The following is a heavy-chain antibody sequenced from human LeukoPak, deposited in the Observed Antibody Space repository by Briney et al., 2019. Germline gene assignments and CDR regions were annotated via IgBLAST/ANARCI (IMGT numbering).Heavy chain of an antibody. J-gene: IGHJ4*02. V-gene: IGHV1-69*05. D-gene: IGHD3-22*01. Sequence: SVKVSCKASGGTFSSYAISWVRQAPGQGLEWMGGIIPIFGTANYAQKFQGRVTITTDESTSTAYMELSSLRSEDTAVYYSARVIKGNYYDSSGYYDYWGQGTLVTVSS. CDR3: ARVIKGNYYDSSGYYDY. CDR2: IIPIFGTA. CDR1: GGTFSSYA.